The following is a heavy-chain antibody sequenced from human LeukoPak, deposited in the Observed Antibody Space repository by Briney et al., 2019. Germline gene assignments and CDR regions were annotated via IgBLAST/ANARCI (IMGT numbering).Heavy chain of an antibody. CDR2: IRSNGGGT. V-gene: IGHV3-64D*06. CDR3: VKGGGYCSSSSCPPPYYFDY. Sequence: PGGSLRLSCSASGFTFSSYAIHWVRQAPGKGLEYFSAIRSNGGGTYYADSVKGRFTISRDNSRNTLYLQMSSLRAEDTAVYYCVKGGGYCSSSSCPPPYYFDYWGQGTLVTVSS. J-gene: IGHJ4*02. CDR1: GFTFSSYA. D-gene: IGHD2-2*01.